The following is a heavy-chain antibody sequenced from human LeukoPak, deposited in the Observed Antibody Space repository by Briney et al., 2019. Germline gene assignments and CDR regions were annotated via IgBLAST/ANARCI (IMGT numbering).Heavy chain of an antibody. Sequence: GGSLRLSCATSGFTFSDYYMTWIRQAQGRGLEWLSYISRSGSTIYYADSVKGRFTISRDNAKNSLYLQMDSLRADDTAVYYCARASDYYDSSGTNYYYYYMDVWGKGTTVTV. CDR2: ISRSGSTI. CDR3: ARASDYYDSSGTNYYYYYMDV. D-gene: IGHD3-22*01. J-gene: IGHJ6*03. V-gene: IGHV3-11*01. CDR1: GFTFSDYY.